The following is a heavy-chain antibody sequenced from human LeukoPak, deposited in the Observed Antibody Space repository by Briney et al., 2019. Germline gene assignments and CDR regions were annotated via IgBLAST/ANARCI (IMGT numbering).Heavy chain of an antibody. Sequence: GGSLRLSCTASGFTFSTYAMTWVRQAPGKGLEWVSTIIGSGTSTYYADSVKGQFTISRDNSRNTLYLQMNSLRAEDTAVYYCAKENYGGSIFSGMGYDYWGQGALVTVSS. CDR1: GFTFSTYA. D-gene: IGHD4-23*01. V-gene: IGHV3-23*01. CDR2: IIGSGTST. J-gene: IGHJ4*02. CDR3: AKENYGGSIFSGMGYDY.